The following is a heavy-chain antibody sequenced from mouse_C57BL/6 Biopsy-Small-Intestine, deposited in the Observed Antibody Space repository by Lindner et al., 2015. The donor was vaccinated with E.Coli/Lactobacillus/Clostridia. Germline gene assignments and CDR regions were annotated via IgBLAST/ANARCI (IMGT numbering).Heavy chain of an antibody. CDR2: INPNSGDT. V-gene: IGHV1-84*02. CDR3: ARETSTTSTSEGY. D-gene: IGHD3-3*01. CDR1: GYPFTDYY. Sequence: SVKVSCKASGYPFTDYYLHWMRQAPGQGLEWMGWINPNSGDTNYEQKFQGRVTMTRDTSIRTAYLEVSSLRSEDTAVYYCARETSTTSTSEGYWGQGTLVTVSS. J-gene: IGHJ3*01.